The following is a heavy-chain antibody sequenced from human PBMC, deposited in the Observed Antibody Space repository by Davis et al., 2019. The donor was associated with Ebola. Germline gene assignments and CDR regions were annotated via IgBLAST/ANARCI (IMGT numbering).Heavy chain of an antibody. V-gene: IGHV1-2*04. CDR2: INPNSGGT. CDR3: ARSIAARVFDY. D-gene: IGHD6-6*01. Sequence: ASVTVSCKASGYTFTGYYMHWVRQAPGQGLEWMGWINPNSGGTNYAQKFQGWVTMTRDTSISTAYMELSRLRSDDTAVYYCARSIAARVFDYWGQGTLVTVSS. J-gene: IGHJ4*02. CDR1: GYTFTGYY.